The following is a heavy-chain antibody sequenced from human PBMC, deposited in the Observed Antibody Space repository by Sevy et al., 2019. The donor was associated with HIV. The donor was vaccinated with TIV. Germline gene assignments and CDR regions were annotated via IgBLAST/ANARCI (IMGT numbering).Heavy chain of an antibody. J-gene: IGHJ5*02. D-gene: IGHD2-15*01. Sequence: SETLSLTCSVSNASISSSSYYWGWVRQPPGKALEWIVIIYYSGTTYYSPSHKSRVTISVDTSKNQFFLDLRSMTATDTAVYYCVRHSDSRRLSWLDTWGQGILVTVSS. CDR1: NASISSSSYY. V-gene: IGHV4-39*01. CDR3: VRHSDSRRLSWLDT. CDR2: IYYSGTT.